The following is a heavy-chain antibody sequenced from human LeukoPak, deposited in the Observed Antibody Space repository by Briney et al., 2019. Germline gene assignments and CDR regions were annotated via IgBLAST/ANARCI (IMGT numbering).Heavy chain of an antibody. J-gene: IGHJ5*02. D-gene: IGHD6-13*01. CDR3: ARDRDIST. CDR1: GFTLSSDT. V-gene: IGHV3-21*01. Sequence: GGSLRLSCAASGFTLSSDTMNWVRQAPGKGLEWVSSITSRSGYTYYADSVKGRFTISRDNAEKSLYLHMNSLRGEDTAIYYCARDRDISTWGQGTLVTVSS. CDR2: ITSRSGYT.